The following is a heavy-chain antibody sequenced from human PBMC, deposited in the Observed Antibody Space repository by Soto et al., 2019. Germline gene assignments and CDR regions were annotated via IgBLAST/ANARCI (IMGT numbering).Heavy chain of an antibody. CDR2: IIPIFGTA. J-gene: IGHJ5*02. CDR1: GGTFSSYA. Sequence: SVKVSCKASGGTFSSYAISWVRQAPGQGLEWMGGIIPIFGTANYAQKFQGRVTITADESTSTAYMELSSLRSEDTAVYYCARDRGAYYYDSSGPRPENWFDPWGQGTLVTVSS. D-gene: IGHD3-22*01. CDR3: ARDRGAYYYDSSGPRPENWFDP. V-gene: IGHV1-69*13.